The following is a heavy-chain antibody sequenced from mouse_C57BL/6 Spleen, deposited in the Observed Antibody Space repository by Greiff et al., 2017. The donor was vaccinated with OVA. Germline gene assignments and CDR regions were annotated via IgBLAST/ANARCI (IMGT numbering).Heavy chain of an antibody. J-gene: IGHJ4*01. V-gene: IGHV5-9-1*02. CDR3: TRDSINYYAMDY. CDR1: GFTFSSYA. Sequence: EVQGVESGEGLVKPGGSLKLSCAASGFTFSSYAMSWVRQTPEKRLEWVAYISSGGDYIYYADTVKGRFTISRDNARNTLYLQMSSLKSEDTAMYYCTRDSINYYAMDYWGQGTSVTVSS. CDR2: ISSGGDYI. D-gene: IGHD2-10*02.